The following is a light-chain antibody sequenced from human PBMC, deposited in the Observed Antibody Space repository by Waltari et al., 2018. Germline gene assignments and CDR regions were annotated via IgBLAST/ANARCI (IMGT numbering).Light chain of an antibody. Sequence: ITMTQSPATLSVSPGETVTLSCRASQSVSWKSAWYQQRPGQGPRLLLYGGSTRATGIPARFSGSGSGTEFTLSISSLQSEDSAVYYCQQYHVWPGTFGQGTKLEIK. CDR3: QQYHVWPGT. J-gene: IGKJ2*01. CDR2: GGS. V-gene: IGKV3-15*01. CDR1: QSVSWK.